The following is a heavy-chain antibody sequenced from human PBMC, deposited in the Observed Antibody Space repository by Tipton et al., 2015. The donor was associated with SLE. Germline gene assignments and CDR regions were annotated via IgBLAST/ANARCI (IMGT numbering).Heavy chain of an antibody. CDR1: GGSFSGYY. D-gene: IGHD2-2*01. Sequence: TLSLTCAVYGGSFSGYYWSWIRQPPGKGLEWIGEIYHRGSTNYNPSLKSRVTVSVDTSKNQFSLKLSSVTAADTAVYFCAGDGSTRDAFDVWGQGTMVTVSS. V-gene: IGHV4-34*01. CDR2: IYHRGST. CDR3: AGDGSTRDAFDV. J-gene: IGHJ3*01.